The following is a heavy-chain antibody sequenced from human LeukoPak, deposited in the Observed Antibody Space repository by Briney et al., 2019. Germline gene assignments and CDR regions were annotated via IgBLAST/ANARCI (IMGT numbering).Heavy chain of an antibody. V-gene: IGHV4-38-2*02. CDR1: GDSISSGYY. CDR3: ARDSSSGYYPGLYFQH. J-gene: IGHJ1*01. Sequence: SETLSLTCTVSGDSISSGYYWGWIRQPRGKGLEWIRSIHHSGSTYYNPSLKSRVTMSVDTSKNQFSLKLSSVTAADTAMYYCARDSSSGYYPGLYFQHWGQGTLVTVSS. D-gene: IGHD6-19*01. CDR2: IHHSGST.